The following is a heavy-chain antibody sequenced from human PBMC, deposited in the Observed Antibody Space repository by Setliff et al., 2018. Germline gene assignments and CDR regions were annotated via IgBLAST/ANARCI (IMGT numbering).Heavy chain of an antibody. V-gene: IGHV4-59*01. D-gene: IGHD1-26*01. J-gene: IGHJ3*02. CDR2: VGYNGNT. CDR1: GGSINNYH. Sequence: SETLSLTCTVSGGSINNYHWNWIRQPPGKGLEWIGYVGYNGNTHYNPSLNSRVTMSVDTSKNQFSLKLTSVSAADTAVYYCARWGENSGRPDWRAFDIWGQGTKVTVSS. CDR3: ARWGENSGRPDWRAFDI.